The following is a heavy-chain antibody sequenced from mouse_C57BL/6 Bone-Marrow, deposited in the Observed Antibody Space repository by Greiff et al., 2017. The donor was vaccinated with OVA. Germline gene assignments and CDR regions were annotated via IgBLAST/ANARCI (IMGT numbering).Heavy chain of an antibody. CDR3: ARESYYCSGSMYY. J-gene: IGHJ4*01. V-gene: IGHV1-81*01. CDR2: LYPRSGNT. CDR1: GYTFTSYG. D-gene: IGHD1-1*01. Sequence: SGAELARPGDSVTLSCKASGYTFTSYGISWVKQRTGQGLEWIGELYPRSGNTYYNEKLKGKATLTADKSSSTAYMELRSLSSEDSAVYFCARESYYCSGSMYYWGQGTSVTFSS.